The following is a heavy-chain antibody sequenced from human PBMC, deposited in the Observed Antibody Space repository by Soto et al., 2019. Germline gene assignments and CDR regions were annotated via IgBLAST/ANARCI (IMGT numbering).Heavy chain of an antibody. CDR1: GASFRGYY. D-gene: IGHD2-8*02. CDR2: INHSGST. Sequence: SETLSLTCAFYGASFRGYYWTWIRQPPGTGLEWIGEINHSGSTNYNPPLKSRVTISVDTSKNQFSLKLTSVTAADTAVYYCARDKITGLFDYWGQGTLVTVS. V-gene: IGHV4-34*01. CDR3: ARDKITGLFDY. J-gene: IGHJ4*02.